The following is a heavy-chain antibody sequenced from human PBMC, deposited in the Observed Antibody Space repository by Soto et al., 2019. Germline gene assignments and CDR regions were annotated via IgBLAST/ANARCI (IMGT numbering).Heavy chain of an antibody. Sequence: QVQVVESGGGVVHPGRSLRLSCAASGFSFSSSSMHWVRQAPGKGPDWVAVISYHGREIHSADSVKVRLTISIDNSHNRVFLQMNGLTTEDTAIDFCVTEPSCGEFRYWGQGTRVAVSS. D-gene: IGHD3-10*01. CDR2: ISYHGREI. CDR3: VTEPSCGEFRY. CDR1: GFSFSSSS. V-gene: IGHV3-30*04. J-gene: IGHJ4*02.